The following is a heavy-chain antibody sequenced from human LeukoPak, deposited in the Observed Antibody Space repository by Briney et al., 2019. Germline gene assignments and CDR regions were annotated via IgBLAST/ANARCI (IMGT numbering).Heavy chain of an antibody. CDR2: ITGSGGFT. Sequence: GGSLRLSCAASRFPFSTYAMNWVRQAPGKGLEWVSVITGSGGFTQYADSVKSRFTISRDNSKNTVYLQMNSLRVEDTALYYCVRSLDYWGQGTLVTVSS. J-gene: IGHJ4*02. CDR3: VRSLDY. V-gene: IGHV3-23*01. CDR1: RFPFSTYA.